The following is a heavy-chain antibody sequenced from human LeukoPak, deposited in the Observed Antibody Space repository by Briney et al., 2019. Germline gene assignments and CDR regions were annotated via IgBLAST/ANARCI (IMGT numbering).Heavy chain of an antibody. V-gene: IGHV3-23*01. D-gene: IGHD5-18*01. CDR2: ISGSGGST. CDR1: GFTFSSYA. CDR3: ARSGSIYGYFDY. Sequence: GGSLRLSCAASGFTFSSYAMSWVRQAPGKGLEWVSGISGSGGSTYYADSVKGRFSISRDNAKNSLYLQLNSLRAEDTALYYCARSGSIYGYFDYWGQGTLVTVSS. J-gene: IGHJ4*02.